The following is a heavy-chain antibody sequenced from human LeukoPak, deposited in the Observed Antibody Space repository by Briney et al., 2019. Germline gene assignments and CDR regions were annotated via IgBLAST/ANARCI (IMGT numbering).Heavy chain of an antibody. V-gene: IGHV4-34*01. CDR2: INHSGST. CDR3: ARGDAAPPPNYYYYYMDV. CDR1: GGSFSGYY. Sequence: SETLSLTCAVYGGSFSGYYWSWIRQPPGKGLEYIGEINHSGSTNYNPSLKSRVTISVDTSKNQFSLKLSSVTAADTAAYYCARGDAAPPPNYYYYYMDVWGKGTTVTVSS. J-gene: IGHJ6*03. D-gene: IGHD2-15*01.